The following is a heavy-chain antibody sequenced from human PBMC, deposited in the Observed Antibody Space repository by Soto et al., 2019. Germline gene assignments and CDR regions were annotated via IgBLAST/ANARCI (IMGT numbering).Heavy chain of an antibody. Sequence: QVQLVQSGAEVKKPGASVKVSCKASGYTFTSYGISWVRQAPGQGLEWMGWISAYNGNTNYAQKLQGRVTMTTDTSTSTAYMGLRSLRSDDTAVYYCARALHPYSSGWYSSPWGQGTLVTVSS. V-gene: IGHV1-18*01. CDR2: ISAYNGNT. CDR1: GYTFTSYG. CDR3: ARALHPYSSGWYSSP. D-gene: IGHD6-19*01. J-gene: IGHJ5*02.